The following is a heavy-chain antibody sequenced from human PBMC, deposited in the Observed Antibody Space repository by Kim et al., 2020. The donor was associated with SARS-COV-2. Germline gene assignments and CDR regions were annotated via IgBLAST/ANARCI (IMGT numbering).Heavy chain of an antibody. V-gene: IGHV1-18*01. CDR3: ARGAVGATGNY. J-gene: IGHJ4*02. D-gene: IGHD1-26*01. CDR2: T. Sequence: TNYAHNLQGRVTMTTDTSTSTAYMELRGLKSDDTAVYYCARGAVGATGNYWGQGTLVTVSS.